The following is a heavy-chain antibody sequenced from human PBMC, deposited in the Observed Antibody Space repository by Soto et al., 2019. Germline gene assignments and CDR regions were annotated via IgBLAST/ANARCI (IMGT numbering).Heavy chain of an antibody. J-gene: IGHJ6*02. D-gene: IGHD5-18*01. CDR2: IYYSGST. CDR3: ARLRDTEYYCYVMDV. CDR1: GGSISSSSYY. V-gene: IGHV4-39*07. Sequence: SETLSLTCTVSGGSISSSSYYWGWIRQPPGKGLEWIGSIYYSGSTNYNPSLKSRVTISVDTSKNQFSLKLSSVTAADTAVYYCARLRDTEYYCYVMDVWGQGTTVTVSS.